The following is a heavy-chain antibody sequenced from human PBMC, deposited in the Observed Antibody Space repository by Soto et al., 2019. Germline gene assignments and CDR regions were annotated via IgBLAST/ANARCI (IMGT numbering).Heavy chain of an antibody. CDR3: ARVGSRDAYNSALDQ. Sequence: QVQVVQSGAEVKKPGSSVKISCKASGRIFSSFPTSWVRQVPGQGLEWMGGVISASGSVTYAPKFQGRVTMTAVNSAGIGYMELTSLTSEDTAIYYCARVGSRDAYNSALDQWGPGTMVTVSS. CDR2: VISASGSV. D-gene: IGHD1-1*01. J-gene: IGHJ1*01. CDR1: GRIFSSFP. V-gene: IGHV1-69*06.